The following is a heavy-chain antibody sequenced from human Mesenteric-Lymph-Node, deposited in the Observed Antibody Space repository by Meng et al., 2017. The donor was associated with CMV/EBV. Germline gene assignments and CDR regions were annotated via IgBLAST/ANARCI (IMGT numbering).Heavy chain of an antibody. V-gene: IGHV4-30-4*08. CDR2: IYNSGST. CDR3: ARDIGPPIRLAYGMDV. D-gene: IGHD3-3*01. Sequence: SETLSLTCTVSGGSIISGDYYWNWIRQSPGKGLEWIGYIYNSGSTYYNPSLKSRVTMSVDTSKKHFSLKLNSVTAADTAVYYCARDIGPPIRLAYGMDVWGQGTTVTVSS. J-gene: IGHJ6*02. CDR1: GGSIISGDYY.